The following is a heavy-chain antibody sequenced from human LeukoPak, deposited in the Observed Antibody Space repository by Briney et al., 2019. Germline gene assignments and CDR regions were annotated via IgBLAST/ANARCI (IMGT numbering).Heavy chain of an antibody. CDR3: ARGIRRHYYGSGSYYNTGRRIGDYFDY. CDR2: INHSGST. Sequence: SSETLSLTCSVSGASISGYYWSWIRQPPGKGLEWIGEINHSGSTNYIPSLKSRVTISVDTSKNQFSLKLSSVTAADTAVYYCARGIRRHYYGSGSYYNTGRRIGDYFDYWGQGTLVTVSS. CDR1: GASISGYY. D-gene: IGHD3-10*01. V-gene: IGHV4-34*01. J-gene: IGHJ4*02.